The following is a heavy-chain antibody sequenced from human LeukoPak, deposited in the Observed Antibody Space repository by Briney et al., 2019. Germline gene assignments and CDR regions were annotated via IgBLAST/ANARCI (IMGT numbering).Heavy chain of an antibody. V-gene: IGHV4-59*08. Sequence: SDTLSLTCTVSVGSISSYDGSWIRQPPGKGLESVGDIYYGGSTNYNPSLKSRVTISVDTSKNQFSRKPSSWTAADTAVYFCERQVWYYDRSAFDMWGQGTMVIVSS. J-gene: IGHJ3*02. CDR3: ERQVWYYDRSAFDM. CDR2: IYYGGST. D-gene: IGHD3-22*01. CDR1: VGSISSYD.